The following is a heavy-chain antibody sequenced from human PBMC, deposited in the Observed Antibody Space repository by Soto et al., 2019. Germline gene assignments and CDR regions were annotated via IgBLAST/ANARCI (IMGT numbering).Heavy chain of an antibody. J-gene: IGHJ6*02. D-gene: IGHD2-15*01. CDR1: GFSLTTSGVG. CDR2: MFWDDDE. V-gene: IGHV2-5*02. Sequence: QITLKESGPTLVKPTQTLTLTCTFSGFSLTTSGVGVAWIRQPPGKALEWLALMFWDDDERYTPSLKTRLTLTKDTSKYQVVLTMTDVDPVDTGTYYCAHAFYITGWSRFSYGLDVWGRGTTVTVSS. CDR3: AHAFYITGWSRFSYGLDV.